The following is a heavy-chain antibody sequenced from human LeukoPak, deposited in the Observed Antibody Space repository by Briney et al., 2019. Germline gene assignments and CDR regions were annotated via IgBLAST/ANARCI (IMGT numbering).Heavy chain of an antibody. V-gene: IGHV3-30*02. J-gene: IGHJ4*02. Sequence: GGSLRLSCVASGFTFNNYGMHWVRQAPGEGLEWVAFIRYDGSNKYYADSVKGRFTISRDNSKNTLYLQMNSLRAEDTAVYYCARNLDYFDYWGQGTLVTVS. CDR1: GFTFNNYG. CDR3: ARNLDYFDY. CDR2: IRYDGSNK.